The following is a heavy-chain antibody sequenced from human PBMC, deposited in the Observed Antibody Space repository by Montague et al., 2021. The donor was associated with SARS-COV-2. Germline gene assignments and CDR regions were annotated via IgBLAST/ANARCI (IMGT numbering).Heavy chain of an antibody. D-gene: IGHD1-1*01. J-gene: IGHJ4*02. CDR2: INYGGST. Sequence: SETLSLTCAAYGGSFSDYHWTWIRQSPGGGLEWIGQINYGGSTMYNPSHRRRVTISIDTSKNQFSLKLTSVTAADTAVYYCARGAPGYWGEGTLVTVSS. V-gene: IGHV4-34*01. CDR1: GGSFSDYH. CDR3: ARGAPGY.